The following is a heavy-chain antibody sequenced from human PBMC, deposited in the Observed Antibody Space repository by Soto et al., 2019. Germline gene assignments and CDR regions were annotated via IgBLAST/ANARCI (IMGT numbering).Heavy chain of an antibody. CDR3: AKMRGRRNYYYYGMDV. V-gene: IGHV3-30*18. CDR1: GFPFSSYG. Sequence: PGGSLRVSCAASGFPFSSYGMHWVSTAPGKGLEWVAVISYDGSNKYYADSVKGRFTISRDNSKNTLYLQMNSLRAEDTAVYYCAKMRGRRNYYYYGMDVWGQGTTVTVSS. D-gene: IGHD2-15*01. J-gene: IGHJ6*02. CDR2: ISYDGSNK.